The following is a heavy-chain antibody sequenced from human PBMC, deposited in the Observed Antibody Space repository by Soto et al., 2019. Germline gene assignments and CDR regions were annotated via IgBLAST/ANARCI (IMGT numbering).Heavy chain of an antibody. CDR3: AIDRYCRSTSCEAHNWFDX. V-gene: IGHV3-33*01. CDR1: GFTFSSYC. Sequence: RRLACAATGFTFSSYCMHWVRQAPGKGLEWVSVIWCDGINKYYADSVKVRFTMSRDNSKHTLYLQMNSLRAEDTSVYYCAIDRYCRSTSCEAHNWFDXWGQVTLVTVSX. D-gene: IGHD2-2*01. J-gene: IGHJ5*02. CDR2: IWCDGINK.